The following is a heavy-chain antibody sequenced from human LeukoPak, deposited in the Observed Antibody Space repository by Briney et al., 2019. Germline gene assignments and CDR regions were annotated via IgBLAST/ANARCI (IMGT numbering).Heavy chain of an antibody. CDR1: GFTFSNYA. CDR3: VKDWRDESNCGGDCLQY. D-gene: IGHD2-21*02. J-gene: IGHJ4*02. Sequence: GGSLRLSCAASGFTFSNYAMSWVRQAPGKGLEWVSATSGTGGSTYYADSVRGRFTISRDNSKNTLYLHMNSLRAEDTAVYYCVKDWRDESNCGGDCLQYWGQGTLVTVSS. V-gene: IGHV3-23*01. CDR2: TSGTGGST.